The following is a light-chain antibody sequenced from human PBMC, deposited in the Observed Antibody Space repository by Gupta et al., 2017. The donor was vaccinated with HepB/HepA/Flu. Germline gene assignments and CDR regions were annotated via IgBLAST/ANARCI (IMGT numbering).Light chain of an antibody. CDR1: QSVDTN. CDR2: GAF. J-gene: IGKJ4*01. CDR3: QHYNELPLT. V-gene: IGKV3-15*01. Sequence: EVVMTQSPVPLSVSQGERATLSCRASQSVDTNLAWYQQKPGQAPRLLIYGAFHRATGVPARFSGSGSGTDFTLTISSLQSEDFAVYYCQHYNELPLTFGGGTKVDIK.